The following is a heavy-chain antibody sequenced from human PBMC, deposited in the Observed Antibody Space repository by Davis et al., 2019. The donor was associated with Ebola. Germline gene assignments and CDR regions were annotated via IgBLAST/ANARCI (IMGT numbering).Heavy chain of an antibody. CDR1: GFSVSGKY. V-gene: IGHV3-53*01. Sequence: GESLKISCEVSGFSVSGKYMSWVRQAPGKGPEWVAVFYTDERTYYADSVKGRFTVSRDNSENMLYLQMNSLRAEDTALYYCATSPWDGYTVGYGPRGFDIWGQGTMVTVSS. CDR2: FYTDERT. D-gene: IGHD5-12*01. J-gene: IGHJ3*02. CDR3: ATSPWDGYTVGYGPRGFDI.